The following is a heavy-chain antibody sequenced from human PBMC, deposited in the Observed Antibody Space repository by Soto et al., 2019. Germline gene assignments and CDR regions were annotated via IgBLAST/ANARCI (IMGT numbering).Heavy chain of an antibody. CDR1: GASITSTTYF. V-gene: IGHV4-39*01. CDR3: AKNLPRTGRFDY. Sequence: SESLYINGSLSGASITSTTYFWAWIRQPPGKGLEWVGSIYYIGKTHYNPSLKSRTTISVDRSRNQFSLQVSSVTAADTAVYYCAKNLPRTGRFDYWGQGTVVTVSS. J-gene: IGHJ4*02. CDR2: IYYIGKT.